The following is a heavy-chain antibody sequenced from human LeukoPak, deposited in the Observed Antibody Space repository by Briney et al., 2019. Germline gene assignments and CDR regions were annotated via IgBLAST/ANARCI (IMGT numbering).Heavy chain of an antibody. V-gene: IGHV3-23*01. CDR3: AKDYDILTGYSNGYYFDY. J-gene: IGHJ4*02. Sequence: PGGSLRLSCAASGFTFSSYAMSWVRQAPGKGLEWVSAISGSGGSTYYADSVKGRFTISRDNSKNTLYLQMNSLRVEDTAVYYCAKDYDILTGYSNGYYFDYWGQGTLVIVSS. D-gene: IGHD3-9*01. CDR2: ISGSGGST. CDR1: GFTFSSYA.